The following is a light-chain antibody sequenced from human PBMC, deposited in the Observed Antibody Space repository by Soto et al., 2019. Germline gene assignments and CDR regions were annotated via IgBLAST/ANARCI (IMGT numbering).Light chain of an antibody. Sequence: EIVMTNSPASLSVAPGESSAISVRSSQSVGRNLAWYQQTPGQAPKLLIYDASTRATGIPARFSGGGSGTEFTLSIRSLQSEDFAVYYCQQYNNWLLITFGQGTRREI. V-gene: IGKV3-15*01. CDR2: DAS. CDR3: QQYNNWLLIT. J-gene: IGKJ5*01. CDR1: QSVGRN.